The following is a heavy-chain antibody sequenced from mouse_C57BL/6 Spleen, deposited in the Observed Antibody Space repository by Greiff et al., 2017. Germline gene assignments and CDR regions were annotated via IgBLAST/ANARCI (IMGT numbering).Heavy chain of an antibody. CDR1: GYTFTSYW. CDR3: ASGDYGDY. V-gene: IGHV1-50*01. J-gene: IGHJ2*01. D-gene: IGHD3-1*01. Sequence: VQLQQPGAALVKPGASVKLSCKASGYTFTSYWMQWVKQRPGQGLEWIGEIAPTDSYTNYNQKFKCKATLAVDTASSTAYMQLSSLTSEDSAVYYGASGDYGDYWGQGTTLTVSS. CDR2: IAPTDSYT.